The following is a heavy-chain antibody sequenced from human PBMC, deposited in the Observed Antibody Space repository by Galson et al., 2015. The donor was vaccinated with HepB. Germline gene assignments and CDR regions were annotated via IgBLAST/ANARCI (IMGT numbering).Heavy chain of an antibody. Sequence: SVKVSCKASGYTFTSYYVHWVRQAPGQGLEWMGIINPSGGSTSYAQKFQGRVTMTRDTSTSTVYMELSSLRSEDTAVYYCARGQGIVVVPAAIQPPDYWGQGTLVTVSS. D-gene: IGHD2-2*01. J-gene: IGHJ4*02. CDR1: GYTFTSYY. CDR2: INPSGGST. CDR3: ARGQGIVVVPAAIQPPDY. V-gene: IGHV1-46*01.